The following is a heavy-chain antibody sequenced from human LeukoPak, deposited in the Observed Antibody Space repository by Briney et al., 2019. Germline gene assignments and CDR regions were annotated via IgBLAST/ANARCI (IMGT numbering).Heavy chain of an antibody. CDR2: IIPIFGTA. V-gene: IGHV1-69*13. Sequence: ASVKVSCKASGGTFSSYAVSWVRQAPGQGLEWMGGIIPIFGTANYAQKFQGRVTITADESTSTAYMELSSLRSEDTAVYCCARVTYYDFWSGYKPQYYFDYWGQGTLVTVSS. D-gene: IGHD3-3*01. J-gene: IGHJ4*02. CDR3: ARVTYYDFWSGYKPQYYFDY. CDR1: GGTFSSYA.